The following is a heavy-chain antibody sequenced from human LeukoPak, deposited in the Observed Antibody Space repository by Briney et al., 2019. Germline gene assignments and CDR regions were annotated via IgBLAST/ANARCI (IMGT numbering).Heavy chain of an antibody. Sequence: GGSLRLSCAASGFTFSSYWMHCVRQAPGKGLVWVSRINSDGSSTSYADSVKGRFTISRDNAKSTLYLQMNSLRAEDTAVYYCARAHGDWYFDLWGRGTLVTVSS. D-gene: IGHD2-21*01. V-gene: IGHV3-74*01. CDR2: INSDGSST. CDR3: ARAHGDWYFDL. J-gene: IGHJ2*01. CDR1: GFTFSSYW.